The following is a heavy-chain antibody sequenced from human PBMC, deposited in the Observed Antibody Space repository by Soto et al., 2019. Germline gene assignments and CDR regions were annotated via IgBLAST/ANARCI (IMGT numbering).Heavy chain of an antibody. Sequence: GESLKISSKGSGYSFTTYWIGWVRKMPGKGLECMGIIYPGDSDTRYSPSFQGQVTISADKSISTAYLQWSSLKATDTAMYYCARHAYDFWSGHPNPRYYYGMDVWGQGTTVTVSS. D-gene: IGHD3-3*01. J-gene: IGHJ6*02. CDR3: ARHAYDFWSGHPNPRYYYGMDV. V-gene: IGHV5-51*01. CDR2: IYPGDSDT. CDR1: GYSFTTYW.